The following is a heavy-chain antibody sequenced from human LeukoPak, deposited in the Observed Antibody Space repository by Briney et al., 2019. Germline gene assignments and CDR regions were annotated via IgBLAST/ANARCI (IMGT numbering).Heavy chain of an antibody. Sequence: PSETLSLTCAVSGYSISSGYYWGWIRQPPGKGLEWIGSIYHSGSTYYNPSLKSRVTISVDTSKNQFSLKLTSVTAADTAVYYCARASRYYYDSSGYYYALDYWGQGTLVTVSS. V-gene: IGHV4-38-2*01. D-gene: IGHD3-22*01. CDR3: ARASRYYYDSSGYYYALDY. CDR1: GYSISSGYY. CDR2: IYHSGST. J-gene: IGHJ4*02.